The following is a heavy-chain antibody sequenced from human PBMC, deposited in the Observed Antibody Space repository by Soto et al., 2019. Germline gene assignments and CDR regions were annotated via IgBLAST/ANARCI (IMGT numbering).Heavy chain of an antibody. Sequence: SETLSLTCTVSGGSFTSTNYFWGWIRQPPGKGLEWIGYMYYNGNTFYNPSLKSRVTMSVDTSKNQFSLKLSSVTAADTAMYYCARHGRYSSSDYFDYWGQGTLVTVSS. V-gene: IGHV4-39*01. J-gene: IGHJ4*02. CDR1: GGSFTSTNYF. D-gene: IGHD6-6*01. CDR3: ARHGRYSSSDYFDY. CDR2: MYYNGNT.